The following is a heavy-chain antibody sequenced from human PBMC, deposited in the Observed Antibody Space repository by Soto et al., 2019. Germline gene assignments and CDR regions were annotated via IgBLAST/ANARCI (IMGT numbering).Heavy chain of an antibody. V-gene: IGHV3-48*02. D-gene: IGHD6-6*01. Sequence: GGSLRLSCAASGFTFSSYGMNWVRQAPGKGLEWVSYISSSSSTIYYADSVKGRFTISRDNAKNSLYLQMNSLRDEDTAVYYCARAIAARTFYYYYGMDVWGQGTTVTVSS. CDR3: ARAIAARTFYYYYGMDV. J-gene: IGHJ6*02. CDR2: ISSSSSTI. CDR1: GFTFSSYG.